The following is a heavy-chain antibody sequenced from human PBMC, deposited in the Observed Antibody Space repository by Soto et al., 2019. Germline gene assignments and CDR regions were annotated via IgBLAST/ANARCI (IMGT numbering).Heavy chain of an antibody. Sequence: PGGSLRLSCAASGFTFSSYAMHWVRQAPGKGLEWVAVISYDGSNKYYADSVKGRFTISRDNSKNTLYLQMNSLRAEDTAVYYCVRPLYSGSYSDYYFDYWGQGTLVTVSS. CDR3: VRPLYSGSYSDYYFDY. CDR1: GFTFSSYA. V-gene: IGHV3-30-3*01. D-gene: IGHD1-26*01. J-gene: IGHJ4*02. CDR2: ISYDGSNK.